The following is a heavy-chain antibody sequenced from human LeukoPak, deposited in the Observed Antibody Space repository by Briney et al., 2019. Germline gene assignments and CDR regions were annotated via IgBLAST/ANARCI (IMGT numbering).Heavy chain of an antibody. CDR2: ISYDGSNK. D-gene: IGHD3-3*01. J-gene: IGHJ5*02. CDR3: ARGLLLEWLPYPPHWFDP. CDR1: GFTFSSYA. V-gene: IGHV3-30-3*01. Sequence: GGSLRLSCAASGFTFSSYAMHWVRQAPGKGLEWVAVISYDGSNKYYADSVKGRFTISRDNSKNTLYLQMNSLRAEDTAVYYCARGLLLEWLPYPPHWFDPWGQGTLVTVSS.